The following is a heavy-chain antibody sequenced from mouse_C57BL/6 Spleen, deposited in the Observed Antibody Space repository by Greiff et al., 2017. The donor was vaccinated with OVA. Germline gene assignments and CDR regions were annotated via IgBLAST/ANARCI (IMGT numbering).Heavy chain of an antibody. D-gene: IGHD2-5*01. CDR2: IYPYNGVS. Sequence: DVKLQESGPELVKPGASVKISCKASGYSFTGYYMHWVKQSHGNILDWIGYIYPYNGVSSYNQKFKGKATLTVDKSSSTAYMELRSLTSEDSAVYYCARKVYSNYGHYAMDYWGQGTSVTVSS. V-gene: IGHV1-31*01. J-gene: IGHJ4*01. CDR3: ARKVYSNYGHYAMDY. CDR1: GYSFTGYY.